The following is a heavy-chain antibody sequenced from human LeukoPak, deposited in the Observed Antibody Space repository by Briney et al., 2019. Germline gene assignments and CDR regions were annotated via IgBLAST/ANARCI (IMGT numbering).Heavy chain of an antibody. CDR1: GFTFSSYG. V-gene: IGHV3-30*18. CDR3: AKDIQFDY. J-gene: IGHJ4*02. Sequence: GGSLRLSCAASGFTFSSYGMHWVRQAPGKGLEWVAVISYDGSNKYYADSVKGRFTISRDNSKNTLYLQMNSLRAEDTAVYYCAKDIQFDYWGQGTLVTVSS. CDR2: ISYDGSNK.